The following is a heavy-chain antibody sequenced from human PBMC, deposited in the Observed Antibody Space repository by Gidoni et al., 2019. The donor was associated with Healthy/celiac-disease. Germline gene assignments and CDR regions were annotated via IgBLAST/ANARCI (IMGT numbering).Heavy chain of an antibody. J-gene: IGHJ3*02. D-gene: IGHD5-12*01. CDR1: GFTVSSNY. Sequence: EVQLVESGGGLVQPGGSLRLSCAASGFTVSSNYMSWVRQAPGKGLEWVSVIYSGGSTYYADSVKGRFTISRDNSKNTLYLQMNSLRAEDTAVYYCARDDGYDYWAFDIWGQGTMVTVFS. CDR3: ARDDGYDYWAFDI. CDR2: IYSGGST. V-gene: IGHV3-66*02.